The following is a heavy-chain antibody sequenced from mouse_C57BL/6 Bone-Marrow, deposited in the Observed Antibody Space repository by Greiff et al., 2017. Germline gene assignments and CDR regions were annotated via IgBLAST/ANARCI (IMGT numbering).Heavy chain of an antibody. D-gene: IGHD2-3*01. CDR3: ASEGLLPYFDY. J-gene: IGHJ2*01. CDR2: IDPSDSYT. CDR1: GYTFTSYW. V-gene: IGHV1-69*01. Sequence: QVQLQQPGAELVMPGASVKLSCKASGYTFTSYWMHWVKQRPGQGLEWIGEIDPSDSYTNYNQKFKGKSTLTVDKSSSTAYMQLSSLTSEDSAVYYWASEGLLPYFDYWGQGTTLTVSS.